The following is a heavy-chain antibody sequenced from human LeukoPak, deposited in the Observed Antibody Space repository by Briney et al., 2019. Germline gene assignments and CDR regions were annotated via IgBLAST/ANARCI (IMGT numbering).Heavy chain of an antibody. CDR3: ARDDGDV. Sequence: PGGSLRPSCVSSGFTFSNYWMKWVRQAPGKGLEWVASINEDGSGKFSVGSVKDRITISRDNTRNSLDLQINSLTVEDTAIYYCARDDGDVWGTGTTVTVSS. J-gene: IGHJ6*04. CDR1: GFTFSNYW. CDR2: INEDGSGK. V-gene: IGHV3-7*01.